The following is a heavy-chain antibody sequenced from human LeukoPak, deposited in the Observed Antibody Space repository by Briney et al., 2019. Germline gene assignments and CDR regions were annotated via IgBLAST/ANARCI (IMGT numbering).Heavy chain of an antibody. Sequence: GGSLRLSCAASGFTFSSYGMHWVRQAPGKGLEWVAVIWYDGSNKYYADSVKGRFAISRDNSKNTLFLQMDSLRVEDTAVYYCARVAAHSGSYYASDYWGQGTLVTVSS. V-gene: IGHV3-33*01. CDR1: GFTFSSYG. CDR3: ARVAAHSGSYYASDY. J-gene: IGHJ4*02. CDR2: IWYDGSNK. D-gene: IGHD1-26*01.